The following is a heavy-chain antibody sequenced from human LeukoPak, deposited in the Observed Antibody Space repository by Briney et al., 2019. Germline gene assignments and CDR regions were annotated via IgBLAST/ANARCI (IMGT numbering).Heavy chain of an antibody. V-gene: IGHV4-59*01. D-gene: IGHD3-10*01. CDR1: GGSINNYY. J-gene: IGHJ6*02. CDR2: IQYSGST. CDR3: ARDLGYGSGDYYYGMDV. Sequence: PSETLSLTCAVSGGSINNYYWSWIRQPPGKGLEWIGDIQYSGSTNYNPSLESRVTISVDTSKNQFSLKVRSVTAADTAVYYCARDLGYGSGDYYYGMDVWGQGTTVTVSS.